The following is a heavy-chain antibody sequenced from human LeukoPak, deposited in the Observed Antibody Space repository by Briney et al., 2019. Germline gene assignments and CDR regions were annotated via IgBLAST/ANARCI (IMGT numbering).Heavy chain of an antibody. CDR2: IIPIFGTA. J-gene: IGHJ5*02. D-gene: IGHD2-2*01. CDR3: ARQYQLLSWFDP. CDR1: GGTFSSYA. Sequence: GASVKVSCKASGGTFSSYAISWVRQAPGQGLEWMGGIIPIFGTANYAQKFQGRVTITADESTSTAYMELSSLRSEDTAVYYCARQYQLLSWFDPWGQGTLVTVSS. V-gene: IGHV1-69*13.